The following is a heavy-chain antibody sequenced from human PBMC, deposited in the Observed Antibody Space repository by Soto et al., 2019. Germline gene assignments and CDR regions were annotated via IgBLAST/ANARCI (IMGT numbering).Heavy chain of an antibody. CDR3: ARELEDHGSSYYGY. CDR2: INPSGGST. D-gene: IGHD6-6*01. J-gene: IGHJ4*02. Sequence: APVKVSCKASGYAFASYYMHWVRQAPGQGLEWMGIINPSGGSTSYAQKFQGRVTMTRDTSTSTVYMELSSLRSEDTAVYYCARELEDHGSSYYGYWGQGTLGTGSS. CDR1: GYAFASYY. V-gene: IGHV1-46*03.